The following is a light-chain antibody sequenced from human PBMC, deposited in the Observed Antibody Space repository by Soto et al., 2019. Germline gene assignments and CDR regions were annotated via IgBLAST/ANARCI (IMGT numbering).Light chain of an antibody. CDR1: QSIISW. J-gene: IGKJ1*01. CDR2: DAS. V-gene: IGKV1-5*01. Sequence: IQMPHSPSTLSASVLDRVTITCRASQSIISWLAWYQQKPGKAPKLLIYDASALPRGVPSRFSGSGSGTKFTLTIASLQPDDFATYYCQQYETFSGKFGTGTKGDIK. CDR3: QQYETFSGK.